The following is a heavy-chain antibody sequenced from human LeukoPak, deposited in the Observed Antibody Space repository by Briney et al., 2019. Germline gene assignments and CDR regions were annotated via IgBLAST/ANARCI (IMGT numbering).Heavy chain of an antibody. V-gene: IGHV3-7*03. D-gene: IGHD3-3*01. Sequence: GGSLRLSCEASGFIFSTYWMSWVRQAPGKGLEWVATIRQDGSETHYVDSVKGRFTISRDNVKNSLYLQMNSLRAEDTALYYCAKGDGDFWSGYAFGVWGKGTTVTVSS. CDR3: AKGDGDFWSGYAFGV. CDR1: GFIFSTYW. CDR2: IRQDGSET. J-gene: IGHJ6*04.